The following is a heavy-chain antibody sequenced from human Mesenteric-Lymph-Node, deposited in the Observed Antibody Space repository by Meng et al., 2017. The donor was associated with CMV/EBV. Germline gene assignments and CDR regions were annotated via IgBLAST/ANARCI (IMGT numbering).Heavy chain of an antibody. Sequence: ASVQVSCKASGYTFTDYHMHWVRQLPGQGLEWMGIINPSVGGTTYAQKFKGRITMTRDTSTSTVYMELSSLRSEDTAVYYCARRDGYNYGGYYYYGMDVWGQGTTVTVSS. D-gene: IGHD5-24*01. V-gene: IGHV1-46*01. CDR2: INPSVGGT. J-gene: IGHJ6*02. CDR1: GYTFTDYH. CDR3: ARRDGYNYGGYYYYGMDV.